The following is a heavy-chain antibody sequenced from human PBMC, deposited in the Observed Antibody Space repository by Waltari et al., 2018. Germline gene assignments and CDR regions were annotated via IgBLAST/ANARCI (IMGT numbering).Heavy chain of an antibody. J-gene: IGHJ4*02. Sequence: QVQLQQWGAGLLKPSETLSLTCAVYGGSFSGYYWSWIRQPPGKGLEWIGEINHSGITNENPSLKNRVTISVDTSKNQFSLKLSSVTAADTAVYYCARGMYSGYGWLESWGQGTLVTVSS. CDR1: GGSFSGYY. CDR2: INHSGIT. CDR3: ARGMYSGYGWLES. V-gene: IGHV4-34*01. D-gene: IGHD5-12*01.